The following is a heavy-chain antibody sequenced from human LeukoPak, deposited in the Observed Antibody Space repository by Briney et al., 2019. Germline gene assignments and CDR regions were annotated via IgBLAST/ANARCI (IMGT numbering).Heavy chain of an antibody. Sequence: SETLPLTCAVYGGSFSGYYWSWIRQPPGKGLEWIGEINHSGSTNYNPSLKSRVTISVDTSKNQFSLKLSSVTAADTAVYYCARLYYDFWSGQYNWFDPWGQGTLVTVSS. CDR3: ARLYYDFWSGQYNWFDP. CDR2: INHSGST. V-gene: IGHV4-34*01. CDR1: GGSFSGYY. J-gene: IGHJ5*02. D-gene: IGHD3-3*01.